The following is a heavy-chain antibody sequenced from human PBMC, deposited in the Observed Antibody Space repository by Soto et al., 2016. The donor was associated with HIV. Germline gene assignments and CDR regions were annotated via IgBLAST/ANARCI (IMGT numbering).Heavy chain of an antibody. CDR2: INNDGSST. CDR3: VRDLMTGYSTRPRMTT. Sequence: EVQLVESGGGRVQPGKSLRLSCAASGFTFRTSWMHWVRQSPGKGLMWVSHINNDGSSTNYAESVKGRFTVSRDNAKNTLYLQMNSLGVEDTALYYCVRDLMTGYSTRPRMTTWGQGTLVTVSS. CDR1: GFTFRTSW. J-gene: IGHJ4*02. V-gene: IGHV3-74*01. D-gene: IGHD2-8*01.